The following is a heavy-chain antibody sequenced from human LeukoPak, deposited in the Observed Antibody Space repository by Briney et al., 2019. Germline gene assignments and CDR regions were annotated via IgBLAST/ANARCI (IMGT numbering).Heavy chain of an antibody. V-gene: IGHV3-11*04. CDR3: ARAGDYVWGSYWIGRVDY. Sequence: GGSLRVSSAASGFTFCDYYMSWIRQAPGKGLEWVSYISSSGSTIYYADSVKGRFTISRDNDKNSLYLQMNSLRAEDTAVYYCARAGDYVWGSYWIGRVDYWGQGTLVTVCS. CDR1: GFTFCDYY. CDR2: ISSSGSTI. J-gene: IGHJ4*02. D-gene: IGHD3-16*01.